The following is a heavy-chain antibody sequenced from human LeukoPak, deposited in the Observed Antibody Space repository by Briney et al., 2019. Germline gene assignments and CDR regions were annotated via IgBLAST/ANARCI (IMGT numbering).Heavy chain of an antibody. D-gene: IGHD3-10*01. Sequence: ASVKVSCKASGYTFTGYYMHWVRQAPGQGLEWMGWINPNSGGTNYAQKVQGWVTMTRDTSISTAYMELSRLRSDDTAVYYCAREVRGVISNWFDPWGQGTLVTVSS. CDR3: AREVRGVISNWFDP. V-gene: IGHV1-2*04. CDR2: INPNSGGT. J-gene: IGHJ5*02. CDR1: GYTFTGYY.